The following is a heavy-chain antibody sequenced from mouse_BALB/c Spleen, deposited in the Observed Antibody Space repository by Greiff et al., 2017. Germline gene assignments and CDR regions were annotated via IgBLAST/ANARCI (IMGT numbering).Heavy chain of an antibody. CDR3: TRDLAY. CDR2: ISSGGSYT. V-gene: IGHV5-6-4*01. Sequence: EVQGVESGGGLVKPGGSLKLSCAASGFTFSSYTMSWVRQTPEKRLEWVATISSGGSYTYYPDSVKGRFTISRDNAKNTLYLQMSSLKSEDTAMYYCTRDLAYWGQGTLVTVSA. CDR1: GFTFSSYT. J-gene: IGHJ3*01.